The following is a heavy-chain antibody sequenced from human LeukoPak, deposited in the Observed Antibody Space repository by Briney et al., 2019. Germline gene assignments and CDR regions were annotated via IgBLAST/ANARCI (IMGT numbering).Heavy chain of an antibody. D-gene: IGHD6-19*01. V-gene: IGHV3-7*01. Sequence: PGGSLRLSCVVSGITFSRSWMSWVRQTPGKGLEWVAKIRQDGSEKYYMDTVKGRFTISRDNDKNSLYLQMNSLRAEDTAVYFCATYMSGWPEYFQLWGQGTLVTVSS. J-gene: IGHJ1*01. CDR3: ATYMSGWPEYFQL. CDR1: GITFSRSW. CDR2: IRQDGSEK.